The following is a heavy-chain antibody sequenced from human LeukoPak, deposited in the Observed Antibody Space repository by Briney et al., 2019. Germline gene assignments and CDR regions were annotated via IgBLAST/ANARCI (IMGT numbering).Heavy chain of an antibody. Sequence: GGSLRLSCAASGFTFSNYVMNWVRQAPGKGLEWVAVIWYDGSNKYYADSVKGRFTISRDNSKNTLYLQMSSLRAEDTAVYYCVKVGTSGWPGPYYFDCWGQGTLVTVSS. CDR1: GFTFSNYV. J-gene: IGHJ4*02. V-gene: IGHV3-30*02. CDR2: IWYDGSNK. D-gene: IGHD6-19*01. CDR3: VKVGTSGWPGPYYFDC.